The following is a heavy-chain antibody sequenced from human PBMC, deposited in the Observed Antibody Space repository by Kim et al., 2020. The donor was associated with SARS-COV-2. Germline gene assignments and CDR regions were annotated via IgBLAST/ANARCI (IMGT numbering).Heavy chain of an antibody. CDR2: IKQDGSEK. D-gene: IGHD2-2*01. Sequence: GGSLRLSCAASGFTFSSYWMSWVHQAPGKGLEWVANIKQDGSEKYYVDSVKGRFTISRDNAKNSLYLQMNSLRAEDTAVYYCAREIYCSSTSCSKYYFDYWGQGTLVTVSS. CDR3: AREIYCSSTSCSKYYFDY. J-gene: IGHJ4*02. V-gene: IGHV3-7*01. CDR1: GFTFSSYW.